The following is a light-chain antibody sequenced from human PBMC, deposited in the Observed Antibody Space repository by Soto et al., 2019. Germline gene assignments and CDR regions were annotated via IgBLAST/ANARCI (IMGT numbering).Light chain of an antibody. CDR2: DAS. J-gene: IGKJ2*01. V-gene: IGKV3D-15*01. CDR1: QSVSSK. Sequence: EIVMTQSPATLSVSPGERATLTCRASQSVSSKLAWYQQKPGQAPRLLIYDASTRATGVPARFSGSGSGTDFPPSISSLQSEDFAFYYCQQYNNWPPEYTFGQGTRLDIK. CDR3: QQYNNWPPEYT.